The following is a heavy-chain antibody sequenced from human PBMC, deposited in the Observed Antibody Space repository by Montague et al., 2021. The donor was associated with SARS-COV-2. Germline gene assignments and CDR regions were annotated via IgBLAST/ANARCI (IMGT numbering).Heavy chain of an antibody. CDR2: IYHSGST. J-gene: IGHJ4*02. V-gene: IGHV4-59*12. CDR1: GGSISSYY. CDR3: ARTGYSSGWYSFDY. D-gene: IGHD6-19*01. Sequence: SETLSLTCTVSGGSISSYYWSWIRQPPGKGLEWIGEIYHSGSTNYNPSLKSRVIISVDKSKNQFSLKLSSVIAADTAVYYCARTGYSSGWYSFDYWGQGNLVTVSS.